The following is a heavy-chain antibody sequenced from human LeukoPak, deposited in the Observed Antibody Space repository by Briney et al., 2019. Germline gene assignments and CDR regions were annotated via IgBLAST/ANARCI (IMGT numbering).Heavy chain of an antibody. D-gene: IGHD3-10*01. CDR3: ARYGSGIDY. V-gene: IGHV4-39*01. Sequence: TSETLSLTCTVSGGSISTYYWSWIRQPPGKGLEWIGSIYYSGITYYNPSLKSRVTISVDTSKNQFSLMLNSVTAADTAVYYCARYGSGIDYWGQGTLVTVSS. CDR2: IYYSGIT. J-gene: IGHJ4*02. CDR1: GGSISTYY.